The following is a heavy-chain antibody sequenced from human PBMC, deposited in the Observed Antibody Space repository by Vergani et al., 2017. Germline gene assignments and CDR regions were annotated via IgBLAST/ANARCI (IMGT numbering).Heavy chain of an antibody. CDR3: ARSRIYYGAGSPDY. J-gene: IGHJ4*02. V-gene: IGHV4-59*02. D-gene: IGHD3-10*01. CDR2: VSFRGDT. CDR1: GASVNSYY. Sequence: QVKLQESGPGLVKPSEILSLICTVSGASVNSYYWSWIRQPPGKGLEWMGYVSFRGDTLYDPSVKGRMTISLNTSSNQFSLYLTSVTAADTAVYYCARSRIYYGAGSPDYWGQGTLVTVSS.